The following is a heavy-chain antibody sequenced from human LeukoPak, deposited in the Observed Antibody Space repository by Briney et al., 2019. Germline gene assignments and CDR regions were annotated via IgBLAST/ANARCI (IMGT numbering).Heavy chain of an antibody. V-gene: IGHV4-39*02. J-gene: IGHJ4*02. Sequence: SETLSLTCSVSGAPIASTSYYWGWVRQPPGKGLEWIGNIYHSGNTYYTSSLRSRVTISVDTSKNLFSLNLTSVAGADTAVYFCARVADSSGWFGDYFDNWGLGTLVTVSS. CDR1: GAPIASTSYY. CDR3: ARVADSSGWFGDYFDN. D-gene: IGHD6-19*01. CDR2: IYHSGNT.